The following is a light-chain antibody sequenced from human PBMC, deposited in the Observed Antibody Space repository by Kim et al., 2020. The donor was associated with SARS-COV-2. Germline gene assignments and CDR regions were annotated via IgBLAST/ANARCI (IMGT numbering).Light chain of an antibody. CDR3: QVWDSSSDRYV. CDR2: YDS. Sequence: SYELTQPPSVSVAPGKTARITCGGNNIGSKSVHWYQQKPGQAPVLVIYYDSDRPSGIPERFSGSNSGNTATLTISRVEAGDEADYYCQVWDSSSDRYVSGTGTKVTVL. V-gene: IGLV3-21*04. CDR1: NIGSKS. J-gene: IGLJ1*01.